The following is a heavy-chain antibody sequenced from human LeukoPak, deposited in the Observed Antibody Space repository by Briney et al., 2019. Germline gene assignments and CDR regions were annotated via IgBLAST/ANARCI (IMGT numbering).Heavy chain of an antibody. V-gene: IGHV3-23*01. CDR2: ISGSGSGGST. CDR3: GKATGTLGN. Sequence: GGSLRLSCAASGFTFSSSAMSWVRQAPGKGLEWVSNISGSGSGGSTYYADSVKGRFTISRDNSKNTLYLQMNSLTAEDTAVYYCGKATGTLGNWGQGTPVTVSS. J-gene: IGHJ4*02. CDR1: GFTFSSSA. D-gene: IGHD1-1*01.